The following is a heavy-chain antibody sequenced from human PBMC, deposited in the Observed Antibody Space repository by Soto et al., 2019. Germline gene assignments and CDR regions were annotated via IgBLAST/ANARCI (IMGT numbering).Heavy chain of an antibody. V-gene: IGHV4-34*01. CDR1: GGSFSGYY. Sequence: QVQLQQWGAGLLKPSETLSLTCAVYGGSFSGYYWSWIRQPPGKGLEWIGEINHSGSTNYNPSLKSRVTTSVDTSKNQFSLKLSSVTAADTAVYYCASQYCSGGSCYEGNWFDPWGQGTLVTVSS. D-gene: IGHD2-15*01. CDR2: INHSGST. CDR3: ASQYCSGGSCYEGNWFDP. J-gene: IGHJ5*02.